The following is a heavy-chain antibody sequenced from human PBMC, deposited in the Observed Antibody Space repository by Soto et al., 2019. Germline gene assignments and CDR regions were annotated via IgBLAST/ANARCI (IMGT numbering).Heavy chain of an antibody. J-gene: IGHJ4*02. V-gene: IGHV4-59*01. D-gene: IGHD2-15*01. Sequence: ETLSLTCTVSGGSISSYYWSWIRQPPGKGLEWIGYIYYSGSTNYNPSLKSRVTISVDTSKNQFSLKLSPVTAADTAVYYCARAGTYCSGGSCYFIFDYWGQGTLVTVSS. CDR2: IYYSGST. CDR1: GGSISSYY. CDR3: ARAGTYCSGGSCYFIFDY.